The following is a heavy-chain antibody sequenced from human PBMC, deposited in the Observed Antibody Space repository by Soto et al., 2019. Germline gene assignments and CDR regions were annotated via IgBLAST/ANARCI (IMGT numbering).Heavy chain of an antibody. CDR2: ISGSGGST. D-gene: IGHD2-2*01. CDR1: GFTFSSYA. V-gene: IGHV3-23*01. J-gene: IGHJ6*03. CDR3: AKGGAAAYYYYYYMDV. Sequence: GGSLRLSCAASGFTFSSYAMSWVRQAPGKGLEWVSAISGSGGSTYYADSVKGRFTISRDNSKNTLYLQMNSLRAEDTAVYYCAKGGAAAYYYYYYMDVWGKGTTVTVS.